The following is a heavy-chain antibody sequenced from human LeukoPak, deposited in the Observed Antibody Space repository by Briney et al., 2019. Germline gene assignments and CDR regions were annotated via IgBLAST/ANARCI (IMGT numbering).Heavy chain of an antibody. J-gene: IGHJ6*02. D-gene: IGHD3-9*01. Sequence: GGSLRLSCVASGFTFSSYWMHWVRKDPRKGLVWVSRINGDGRNINYADSVRGRFTISRDNAKNTLYLQMNTLRVEDTAVYYCTRDLMDYDVSTGLHHYYMDVWGQGTTVTVSS. CDR3: TRDLMDYDVSTGLHHYYMDV. CDR2: INGDGRNI. CDR1: GFTFSSYW. V-gene: IGHV3-74*01.